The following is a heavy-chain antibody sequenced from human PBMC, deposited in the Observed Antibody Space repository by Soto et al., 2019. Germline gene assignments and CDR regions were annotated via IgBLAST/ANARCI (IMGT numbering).Heavy chain of an antibody. CDR3: ARDFSYGVIVIPDAFDI. V-gene: IGHV4-38-2*02. J-gene: IGHJ3*02. Sequence: SETLSLTCAVSGYSISSGYYWGWIRQPPGKGLEWIGSIYHSGSTYYNPSLKSRVTISVDTSKNQFSLKLSSVTAADTAVYYCARDFSYGVIVIPDAFDIWGQGTMVTVSS. CDR2: IYHSGST. CDR1: GYSISSGYY. D-gene: IGHD2-21*01.